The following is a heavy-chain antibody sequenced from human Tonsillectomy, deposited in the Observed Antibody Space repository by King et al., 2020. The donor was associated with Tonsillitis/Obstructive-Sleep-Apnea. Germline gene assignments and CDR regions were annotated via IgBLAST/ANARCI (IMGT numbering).Heavy chain of an antibody. Sequence: VQLVQSGAEVKKPGESLKISCKGSGYRFTSHWIGWVRQMPGKGLEWMGIIYPSDSDTRYSQSFQGHVTISADKSTSTAYLQWSSLKASDTAIYYCARSAPETGNTPLAYWGQGTLVTVPS. D-gene: IGHD1-7*01. CDR1: GYRFTSHW. CDR3: ARSAPETGNTPLAY. CDR2: IYPSDSDT. J-gene: IGHJ4*02. V-gene: IGHV5-51*01.